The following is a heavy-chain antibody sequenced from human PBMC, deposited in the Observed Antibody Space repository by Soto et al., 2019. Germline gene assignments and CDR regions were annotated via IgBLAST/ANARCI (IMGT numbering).Heavy chain of an antibody. CDR2: ISGSSGST. D-gene: IGHD2-8*02. V-gene: IGHV3-23*01. Sequence: EVQLLESGGGLVQPGGSLRLSCAASGFTFSSYAMSWVRQAPGKGLEWVSTISGSSGSTYYADSVKGRFIISRDNSKNTLYLQMNSLRAEDTAVYYCAKGGVQVFDYWGQGTLVTVSS. CDR1: GFTFSSYA. CDR3: AKGGVQVFDY. J-gene: IGHJ4*02.